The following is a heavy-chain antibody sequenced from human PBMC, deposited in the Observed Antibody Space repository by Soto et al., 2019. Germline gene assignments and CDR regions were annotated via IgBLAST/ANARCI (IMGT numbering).Heavy chain of an antibody. V-gene: IGHV5-10-1*01. J-gene: IGHJ6*02. CDR3: ARLVPKQFVRGTCCMHG. CDR2: IDPSDSYT. CDR1: GYSFTTYW. Sequence: GESLTLSCKGSGYSFTTYWISWVRQMPGKGLEWMGRIDPSDSYTDYSPSFQGHVTISADKSITTAYLQWSSLKASDTAMYYCARLVPKQFVRGTCCMHGCCQATALTVS. D-gene: IGHD6-6*01.